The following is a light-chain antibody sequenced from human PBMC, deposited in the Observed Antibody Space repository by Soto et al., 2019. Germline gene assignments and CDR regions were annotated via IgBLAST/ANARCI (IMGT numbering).Light chain of an antibody. V-gene: IGKV3-20*01. CDR3: QQYGSSALT. CDR1: QSVSSSY. J-gene: IGKJ4*01. CDR2: GAS. Sequence: EILLTQSPGTVSLSPGERASLSCRASQSVSSSYLAWYQQKPGQAPRLLIYGASSRATGIPDRFSGSGSGTDFTLTISRLEPEDFAVYYCQQYGSSALTFGGGTKVDIK.